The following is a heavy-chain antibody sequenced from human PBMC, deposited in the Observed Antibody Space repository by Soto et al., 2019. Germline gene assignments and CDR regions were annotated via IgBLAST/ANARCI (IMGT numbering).Heavy chain of an antibody. V-gene: IGHV4-34*01. Sequence: QMQLHQWGAGLLKPSETLSLTCAVSGGSFSGHYWGWIRQPPGKGLAWVAAINHSGSTNYNPSLKSRVTISLDMSKSQCSLKLDSVTAADTAVYYCARAPYGSGHFDYWGQGTLVTVSS. CDR1: GGSFSGHY. CDR3: ARAPYGSGHFDY. D-gene: IGHD3-10*01. J-gene: IGHJ4*02. CDR2: INHSGST.